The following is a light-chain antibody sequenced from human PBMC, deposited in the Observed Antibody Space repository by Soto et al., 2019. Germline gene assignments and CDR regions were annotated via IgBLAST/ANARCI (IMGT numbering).Light chain of an antibody. CDR2: DAS. J-gene: IGKJ4*01. V-gene: IGKV3-11*01. CDR1: QRVGSY. CDR3: QQQLT. Sequence: EIVLTQSPATRSCPQGERPTLSSRASQRVGSYLACYQQKPGQAPRVLINDASNRATGIPARFSGSGSGTDFTLTISSLEPEDFAVYYCQQQLTFGGGTKVEIK.